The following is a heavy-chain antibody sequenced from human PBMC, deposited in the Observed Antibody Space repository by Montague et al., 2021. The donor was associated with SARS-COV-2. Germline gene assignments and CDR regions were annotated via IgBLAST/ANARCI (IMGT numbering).Heavy chain of an antibody. V-gene: IGHV4-31*03. Sequence: TLSLTCTVSGGSISSGGCYWSWIRQHPGKGLEWIGYIYYSGSPSYNPSLKSRVTISVDTSKNQFSLKLSSVTAADTAVYYCARDAGLSGAFDIWGQGTMVTVSS. CDR3: ARDAGLSGAFDI. J-gene: IGHJ3*02. CDR2: IYYSGSP. CDR1: GGSISSGGCY. D-gene: IGHD3-16*02.